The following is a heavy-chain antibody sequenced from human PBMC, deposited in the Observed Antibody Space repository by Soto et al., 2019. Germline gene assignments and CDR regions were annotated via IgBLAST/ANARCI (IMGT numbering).Heavy chain of an antibody. CDR2: VSYDGINK. CDR1: GFTFRGYA. Sequence: QVQLVESGGGVVQPGRSLRLSCAASGFTFRGYAMHWVRQAPGKGLEWVAVVSYDGINKYYADSVKGRFTISRDNSKDTVYLQMNSLRAEDTAIYYCARTNPYCGSTSCYWYFDLWGRGTPLTVSS. J-gene: IGHJ2*01. V-gene: IGHV3-30-3*01. D-gene: IGHD2-2*01. CDR3: ARTNPYCGSTSCYWYFDL.